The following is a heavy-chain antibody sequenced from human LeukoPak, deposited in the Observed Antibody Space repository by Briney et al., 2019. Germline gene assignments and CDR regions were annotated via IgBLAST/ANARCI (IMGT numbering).Heavy chain of an antibody. D-gene: IGHD3-10*01. Sequence: SETLSLTCTVSGGPISSYYWSWLRQPPRKGLEGIGYIYYSGSTNYNPSLKSRVTISVDTSKNQFSLKLSSVTAANTAVYYCAREADYGSGSYVDYWGQGTLVTVSS. J-gene: IGHJ4*02. CDR3: AREADYGSGSYVDY. V-gene: IGHV4-59*01. CDR2: IYYSGST. CDR1: GGPISSYY.